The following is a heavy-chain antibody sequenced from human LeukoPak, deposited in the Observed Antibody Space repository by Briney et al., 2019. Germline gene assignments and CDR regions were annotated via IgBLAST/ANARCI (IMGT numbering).Heavy chain of an antibody. D-gene: IGHD2-2*02. J-gene: IGHJ4*02. CDR3: AREYCSSTSCYTVEFDY. V-gene: IGHV3-48*03. CDR2: ISSSGSTI. CDR1: GFTFSSYE. Sequence: PGGSLRLSCAASGFTFSSYEMNWVRQAPGKGLEWVSYISSSGSTIYYADSVKGRFTISRDNAKNSLYLQMNSLRAEDTAVYYCAREYCSSTSCYTVEFDYWGQGTLVTVSS.